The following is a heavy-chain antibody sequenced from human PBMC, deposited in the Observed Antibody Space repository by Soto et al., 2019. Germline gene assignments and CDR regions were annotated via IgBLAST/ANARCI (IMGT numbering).Heavy chain of an antibody. J-gene: IGHJ4*02. CDR1: VFIFSSYA. CDR3: AKASSGNYLYYFDY. CDR2: ISGSGIST. V-gene: IGHV3-23*01. D-gene: IGHD3-22*01. Sequence: VGSLRLSCAASVFIFSSYAMNCVRQTPGKGLEWIAGISGSGISTYYADSVKGRFTISRDNSKKMLYLQMSSLRAEDSAEYFCAKASSGNYLYYFDYWGQGTLVTVSS.